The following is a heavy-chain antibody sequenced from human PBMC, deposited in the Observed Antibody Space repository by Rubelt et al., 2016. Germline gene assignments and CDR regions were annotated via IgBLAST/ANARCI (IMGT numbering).Heavy chain of an antibody. CDR1: GGSISSSSYY. Sequence: QLQLQESGPGLVKPSETLSLTCTVSGGSISSSSYYWGWIRQPPGKGLEWIGYIYYSGSTNYNPSLTSRVTISVDTSQNQFSLKLSSVTAADTAVYYCARGGWELPEWGQGTLVTVSS. D-gene: IGHD1-26*01. CDR2: IYYSGST. V-gene: IGHV4-61*05. J-gene: IGHJ4*02. CDR3: ARGGWELPE.